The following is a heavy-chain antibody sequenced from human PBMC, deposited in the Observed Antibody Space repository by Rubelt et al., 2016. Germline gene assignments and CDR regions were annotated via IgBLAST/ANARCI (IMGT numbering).Heavy chain of an antibody. J-gene: IGHJ3*02. D-gene: IGHD2-15*01. CDR1: GYTFAGHY. V-gene: IGHV1-2*02. Sequence: GQLVQSGAEVKKPGASVKVSCKASGYTFAGHYMHWVRQAPGQGLEWMGWINPNSGGTNYAQKFQGRVTMTRDTSISTAYMELSRLRSDDTAVYYCARERYWSGGSGYGPDAFDTWGKGTMVTVSS. CDR2: INPNSGGT. CDR3: ARERYWSGGSGYGPDAFDT.